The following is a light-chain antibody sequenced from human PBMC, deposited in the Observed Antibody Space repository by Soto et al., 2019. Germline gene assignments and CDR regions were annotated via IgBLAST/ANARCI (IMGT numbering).Light chain of an antibody. V-gene: IGKV3-15*01. CDR3: HQSEYWLGT. CDR1: ESVCSN. J-gene: IGKJ1*01. Sequence: EVVMTQSPATLSVSPGERVALSCRASESVCSNLAWYQRKVGQAPRLLIYGASTRATGIPARFSGSGSGTEFTLTISSMQSEDSAVYYCHQSEYWLGTFGQGTKVEIK. CDR2: GAS.